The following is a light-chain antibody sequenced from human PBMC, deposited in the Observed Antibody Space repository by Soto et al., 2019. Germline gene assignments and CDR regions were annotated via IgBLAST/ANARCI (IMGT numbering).Light chain of an antibody. V-gene: IGKV1-5*03. J-gene: IGKJ4*01. CDR3: QQYNSYSPLN. CDR2: KAS. CDR1: QSISSW. Sequence: DIQMTQSPSTLSASVLYIVTITFRSSQSISSWLAWYQQKPGKAPKLLIYKASGLESGVPSRFSGSGSGTDFTLTISSLQPDDFATYYCQQYNSYSPLNFGGGTKVDIK.